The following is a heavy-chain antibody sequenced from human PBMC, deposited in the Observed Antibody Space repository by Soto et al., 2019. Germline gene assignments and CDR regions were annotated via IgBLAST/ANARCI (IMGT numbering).Heavy chain of an antibody. CDR1: GFTFNMYA. D-gene: IGHD6-19*01. J-gene: IGHJ4*02. V-gene: IGHV3-23*01. CDR3: AKGLAVTHPASDY. Sequence: EVQLLESGGDLVQPGGSLRLSCAASGFTFNMYAMSWVRQAPGKGLEWVSAISDGGGRTYYTDSVKGRFSISRDISKNTLYQQMNTLRAEDTAVYYCAKGLAVTHPASDYWGQGTLVTVSS. CDR2: ISDGGGRT.